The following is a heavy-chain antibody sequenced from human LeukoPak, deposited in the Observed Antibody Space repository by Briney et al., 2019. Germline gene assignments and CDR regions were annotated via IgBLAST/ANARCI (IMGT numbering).Heavy chain of an antibody. V-gene: IGHV3-23*01. J-gene: IGHJ4*02. D-gene: IGHD1-1*01. CDR1: GFAFGSEA. CDR2: ISPGGGTT. Sequence: GGSQRLSCAVSGFAFGSEAMSWVRQSPARGLEWVASISPGGGTTYYADYVKGRFTISRDNSNNTLYVQMNSLRAEDTAVYYCAKVRSGSANWALRIFDNWGQGTLVTVSS. CDR3: AKVRSGSANWALRIFDN.